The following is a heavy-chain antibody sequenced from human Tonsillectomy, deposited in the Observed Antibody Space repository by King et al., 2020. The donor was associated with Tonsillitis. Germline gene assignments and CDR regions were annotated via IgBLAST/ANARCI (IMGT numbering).Heavy chain of an antibody. J-gene: IGHJ3*02. CDR1: GFTFSSYA. CDR2: ISGSGGST. D-gene: IGHD4-17*01. Sequence: VQLVESGGGLVQPGGSLRLSCAASGFTFSSYAMSWVRQAPGKGLEWVSAISGSGGSTYYADSVKGRFTISRDNSKNTLYLQMNSLRAEDTAVYYCAKGGLDDYGVSDAFDIWGQGTMVTVSS. V-gene: IGHV3-23*04. CDR3: AKGGLDDYGVSDAFDI.